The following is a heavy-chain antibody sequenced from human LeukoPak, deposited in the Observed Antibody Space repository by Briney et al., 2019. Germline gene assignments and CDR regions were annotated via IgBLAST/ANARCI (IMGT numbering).Heavy chain of an antibody. D-gene: IGHD6-19*01. V-gene: IGHV1-2*02. CDR2: INPNSGAI. CDR1: GYTFTDFY. J-gene: IGHJ4*02. Sequence: EASVKVSCKASGYTFTDFYMHWVRQAPGQGLEWMGWINPNSGAIHYAQKFQGRVTMTRDTSIRTAYMELSRLRSDDTAVYYCARPLIAVAGASDYWGQGTLVTVSS. CDR3: ARPLIAVAGASDY.